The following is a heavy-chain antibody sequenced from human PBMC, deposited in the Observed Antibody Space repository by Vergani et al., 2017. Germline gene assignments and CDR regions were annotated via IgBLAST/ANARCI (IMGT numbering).Heavy chain of an antibody. V-gene: IGHV4-34*01. D-gene: IGHD1-26*01. J-gene: IGHJ4*02. CDR1: GGSFSGYY. Sequence: QVQLQQWGAGLLKPSETLSLTCAVYGGSFSGYYWSWIRQPPGKGLEWIGEINHSGSTNYNPSLKSRVTISVDTSKNQFSLKLSSVTAADTAVYYCARQHGVGYDYWGQGTLVTVSS. CDR3: ARQHGVGYDY. CDR2: INHSGST.